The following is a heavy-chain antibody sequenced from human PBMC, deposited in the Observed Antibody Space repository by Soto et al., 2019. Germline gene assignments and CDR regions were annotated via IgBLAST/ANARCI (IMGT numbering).Heavy chain of an antibody. J-gene: IGHJ4*02. CDR2: ISGSGGST. CDR1: GFTFSSYA. CDR3: AKGGDFWSGYYDY. Sequence: EVQLLESGGGLVQPGGSLTLSCAASGFTFSSYAMSWVRQAPGKGLEWVSAISGSGGSTYYADSVKGRFTISRDNSKNTLYLQINSLRAEDTAVYYCAKGGDFWSGYYDYWGQGTLVTVSS. V-gene: IGHV3-23*01. D-gene: IGHD3-3*01.